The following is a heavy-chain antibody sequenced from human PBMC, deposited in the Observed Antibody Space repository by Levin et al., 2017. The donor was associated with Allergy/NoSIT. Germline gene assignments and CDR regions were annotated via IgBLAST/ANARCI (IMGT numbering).Heavy chain of an antibody. D-gene: IGHD3-10*01. J-gene: IGHJ4*02. V-gene: IGHV2-5*02. CDR1: GFSLSTSGVG. CDR3: AHWPGGVRGVDRYFDY. Sequence: SGPTLVKPTQTLTLTCTFSGFSLSTSGVGVGWIRQPPGKALEWLALIYWDDDKRYSPSLKSRLTITKDTSKNQVVLTMTNMDPVDTATYYCAHWPGGVRGVDRYFDYWGQGTLVTVSS. CDR2: IYWDDDK.